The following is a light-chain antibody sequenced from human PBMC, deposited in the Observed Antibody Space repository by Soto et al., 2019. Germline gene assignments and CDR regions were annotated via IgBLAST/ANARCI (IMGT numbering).Light chain of an antibody. V-gene: IGKV1-39*01. CDR3: QQSYSSPPT. CDR2: TAS. J-gene: IGKJ4*01. Sequence: DIQLTQSPPSLSASVGDRITITCRASQSISPYLNWYQQKPGKAPQLLIYTASTLQSGVPSRFSGSGSGTDFALTITSLPPEDFGTYYCQQSYSSPPTFGGGTRVQI. CDR1: QSISPY.